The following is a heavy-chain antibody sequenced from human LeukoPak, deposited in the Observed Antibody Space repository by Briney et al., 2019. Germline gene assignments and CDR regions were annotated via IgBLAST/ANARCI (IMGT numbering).Heavy chain of an antibody. CDR2: ISYDGSNK. CDR3: AKDESSAFDY. V-gene: IGHV3-30*18. J-gene: IGHJ4*02. CDR1: GFSFSSYA. D-gene: IGHD6-19*01. Sequence: PGGSLRLSCAASGFSFSSYAMNWVRQAPGKGLEWVAVISYDGSNKYYADSVKGRFTISRDNSKNTLYLQMNSLRAEDTAVYYCAKDESSAFDYWGQGTLVTVSS.